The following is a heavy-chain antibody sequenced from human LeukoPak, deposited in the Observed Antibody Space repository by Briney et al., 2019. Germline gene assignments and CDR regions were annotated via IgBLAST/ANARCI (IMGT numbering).Heavy chain of an antibody. CDR1: GFTFSSYE. Sequence: GGSLRLSCAASGFTFSSYEMNWVRQAPGKGLEWVSYISSSGSTIYYADSVKGRFTISRDNAKNSLYLQMNSLRAEDTAVYYCARAYSYYYDSSGYYGYWGQGTLVTVSS. CDR2: ISSSGSTI. D-gene: IGHD3-22*01. V-gene: IGHV3-48*03. CDR3: ARAYSYYYDSSGYYGY. J-gene: IGHJ4*02.